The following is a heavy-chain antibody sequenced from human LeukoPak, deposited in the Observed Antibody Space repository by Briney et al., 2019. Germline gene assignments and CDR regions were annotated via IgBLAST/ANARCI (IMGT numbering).Heavy chain of an antibody. J-gene: IGHJ4*02. CDR1: GFTFSSYW. Sequence: GGSLRLSCAASGFTFSSYWMSWVRQAPGKGLEWVANIKQDGSEKYYVDSVKSRFTISRDNAKNTLYLQMNSLRAEDTAVYYCARDQEYDILTGYYKGEGDLENWGQGTLVTVSS. D-gene: IGHD3-9*01. V-gene: IGHV3-7*01. CDR2: IKQDGSEK. CDR3: ARDQEYDILTGYYKGEGDLEN.